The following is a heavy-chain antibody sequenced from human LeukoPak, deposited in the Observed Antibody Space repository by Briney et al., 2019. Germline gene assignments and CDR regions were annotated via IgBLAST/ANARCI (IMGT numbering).Heavy chain of an antibody. J-gene: IGHJ5*02. CDR3: ARIRCGHSSAICYNH. V-gene: IGHV4-34*01. CDR2: INHNGGT. Sequence: SETLSLTCSVYGVSLSDYYWSWIPQPPWKGLEWIGEINHNGGTKYNPSLKGRVTISVDTSENHFSLNLRSVTAADTAVYYCARIRCGHSSAICYNHWGRGTLVTVSS. D-gene: IGHD2-8*01. CDR1: GVSLSDYY.